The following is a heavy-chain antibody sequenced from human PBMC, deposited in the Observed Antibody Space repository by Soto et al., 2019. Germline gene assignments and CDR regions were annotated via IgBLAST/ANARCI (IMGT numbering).Heavy chain of an antibody. CDR3: ATDPTMAVDRPSGY. V-gene: IGHV3-30*03. D-gene: IGHD3-10*01. CDR2: ISFDGSNT. Sequence: QVQLVESGGGVVQPGRSLRLSCAASGFTFSSYGMHWVRQAPAKGLEWVSVISFDGSNTYYADSVKGRFTISRDNSKNTLYLQMSSLRPEGTAVYYCATDPTMAVDRPSGYWGQGTLVIVSS. J-gene: IGHJ4*02. CDR1: GFTFSSYG.